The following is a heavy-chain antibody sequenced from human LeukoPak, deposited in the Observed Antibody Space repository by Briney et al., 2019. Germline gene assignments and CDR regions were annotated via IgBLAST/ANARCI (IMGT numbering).Heavy chain of an antibody. V-gene: IGHV3-33*01. CDR3: ARRGGYDFWSGYPYYGMDV. CDR1: GFTFSNYG. Sequence: GRSLRLFCAASGFTFSNYGMHWVRQAPGKGLEWVAVIWYDGSNKYYADSVKGRFTISRDNSKNTLYLQMNSLRAEDTAVYYCARRGGYDFWSGYPYYGMDVWGQGTTVTVSS. D-gene: IGHD3-3*01. CDR2: IWYDGSNK. J-gene: IGHJ6*02.